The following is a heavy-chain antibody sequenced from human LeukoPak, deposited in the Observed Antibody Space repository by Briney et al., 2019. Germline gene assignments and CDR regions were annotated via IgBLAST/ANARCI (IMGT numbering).Heavy chain of an antibody. CDR2: ISGSGGST. D-gene: IGHD6-19*01. V-gene: IGHV3-23*01. J-gene: IGHJ4*02. CDR1: GFTFTNYA. CDR3: ASSIVGWYDLDQFDY. Sequence: GGSLRLSCAASGFTFTNYAMSWVRQAPGKGLEWVSAISGSGGSTYYADSVKGRFTISRDNSKNTLYLQMNSLRAEDTAVYYCASSIVGWYDLDQFDYWGQGTLVTVSS.